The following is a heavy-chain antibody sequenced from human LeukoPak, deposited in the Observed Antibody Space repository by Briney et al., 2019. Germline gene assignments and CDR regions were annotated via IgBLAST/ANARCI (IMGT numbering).Heavy chain of an antibody. CDR1: GYTFTGYY. J-gene: IGHJ3*02. CDR3: SSVPGISIFGAGPIDI. CDR2: INPNSGGT. D-gene: IGHD3-3*01. V-gene: IGHV1-2*02. Sequence: ASLKLSCKVSGYTFTGYYLRWVRQPPGQGLEWMGEINPNSGGTNYAPNFNGEATRTKDTSINIAYMERTRLTSDATALYYVSSVPGISIFGAGPIDIWGQGTMVTVSS.